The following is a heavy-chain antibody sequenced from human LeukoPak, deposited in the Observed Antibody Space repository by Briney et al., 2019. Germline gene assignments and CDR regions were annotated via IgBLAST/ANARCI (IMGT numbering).Heavy chain of an antibody. CDR3: AREEYSSSPFDY. V-gene: IGHV3-30*04. J-gene: IGHJ4*02. CDR1: GFTFSSYA. Sequence: GGSLRPSCAASGFTFSSYAMHWVRQAPGKGLEWVAVISYDGSNKYYADSVKGRFTISRDNSKNTLYLQMNSLRAEDTAVYYCAREEYSSSPFDYWGQGTLVTVSS. CDR2: ISYDGSNK. D-gene: IGHD6-13*01.